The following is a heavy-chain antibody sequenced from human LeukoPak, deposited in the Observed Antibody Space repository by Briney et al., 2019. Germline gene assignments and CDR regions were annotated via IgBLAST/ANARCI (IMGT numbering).Heavy chain of an antibody. J-gene: IGHJ4*02. V-gene: IGHV4-30-2*03. D-gene: IGHD1-14*01. Sequence: KSRVTISVDTSKSQFSLKLSSVTAADTAVYYCTRYNNDHFDYWGQGTLVTVSS. CDR3: TRYNNDHFDY.